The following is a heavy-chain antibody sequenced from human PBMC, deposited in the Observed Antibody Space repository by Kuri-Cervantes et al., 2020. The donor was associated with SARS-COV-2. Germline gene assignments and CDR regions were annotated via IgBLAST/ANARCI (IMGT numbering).Heavy chain of an antibody. CDR2: ISSSSSTI. CDR3: ARDSGPYCGGDCTLDKDDAFDI. V-gene: IGHV3-48*01. CDR1: GFTFTMYG. Sequence: GESLKISCAASGFTFTMYGIHWVRQAPGKGLEWVSYISSSSSTIYYADSVKGRFTISRDSAKNSLYLQMNSLRAEDTAVYYCARDSGPYCGGDCTLDKDDAFDIWGQGTMVTVSS. J-gene: IGHJ3*02. D-gene: IGHD2-21*01.